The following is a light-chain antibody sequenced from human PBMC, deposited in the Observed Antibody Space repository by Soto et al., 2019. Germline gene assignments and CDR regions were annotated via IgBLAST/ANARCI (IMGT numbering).Light chain of an antibody. Sequence: DIQMTQSPSSLSASVGDRVTITCRASQDIRNDLGWYQQTPGKAPKRLIYAASSFQSGVPSRFSGSRSGTEFNLTVSSLQPEDFATYYCLQHNSYPLTFGGGTKVEIK. J-gene: IGKJ4*01. CDR3: LQHNSYPLT. CDR2: AAS. CDR1: QDIRND. V-gene: IGKV1-17*01.